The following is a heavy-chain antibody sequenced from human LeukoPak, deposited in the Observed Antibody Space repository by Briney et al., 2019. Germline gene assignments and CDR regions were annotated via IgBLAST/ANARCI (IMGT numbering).Heavy chain of an antibody. D-gene: IGHD3-22*01. V-gene: IGHV3-21*01. CDR3: ARSHYYDTSRDI. CDR1: GFTFSNYG. CDR2: ISSSSSYI. J-gene: IGHJ3*02. Sequence: GGSLRLSCAVSGFTFSNYGMNWVRQAPGKGLEWVSSISSSSSYIYYADSVKGRFTISRDNAKNSLYLQMNSLRAEDTAVYYCARSHYYDTSRDIWGQGTMVTVSS.